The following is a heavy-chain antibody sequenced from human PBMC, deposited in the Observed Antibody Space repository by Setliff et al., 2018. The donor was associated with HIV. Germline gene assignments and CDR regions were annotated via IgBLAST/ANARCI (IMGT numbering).Heavy chain of an antibody. CDR1: GYSFASHS. D-gene: IGHD6-13*01. CDR3: AREQLGFGPPRGMDV. V-gene: IGHV1-3*01. J-gene: IGHJ6*02. Sequence: ASVKVSCKASGYSFASHSLHWVRQAPGQGLEWMGWINAANGNTKYSQKFQGRVTIIRDTSASTAYMELSSLRSEDTAVYYCAREQLGFGPPRGMDVWGQGTTVTVSS. CDR2: INAANGNT.